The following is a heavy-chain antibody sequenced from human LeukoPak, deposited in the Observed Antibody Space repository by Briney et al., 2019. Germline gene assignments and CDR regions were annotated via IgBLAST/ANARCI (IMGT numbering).Heavy chain of an antibody. CDR3: ARLRSRDGYNYDAFDI. D-gene: IGHD5-24*01. J-gene: IGHJ3*02. CDR2: IHNSGRT. V-gene: IGHV4-59*08. Sequence: SETLSLTCTVSGASISPYYWSWIRQPPGKGLEWIGFIHNSGRTNFNPALESRVTMSMDTSKNQFSLKLTSLTAADTAVYYCARLRSRDGYNYDAFDIWGQGTMVTVSS. CDR1: GASISPYY.